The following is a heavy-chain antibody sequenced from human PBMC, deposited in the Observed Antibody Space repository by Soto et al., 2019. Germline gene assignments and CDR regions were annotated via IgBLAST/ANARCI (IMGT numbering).Heavy chain of an antibody. V-gene: IGHV5-10-1*01. D-gene: IGHD2-2*01. Sequence: PVESLKIACQASGYIFTAYWITWFLQMPVKGLEWMATIDPSDSYVDYSPSFRGHVTFSVDRSITTVYLQWNSLKASDSAMYFCTRRASSSFYHFDFWGQGALVTVSS. CDR1: GYIFTAYW. CDR3: TRRASSSFYHFDF. CDR2: IDPSDSYV. J-gene: IGHJ4*02.